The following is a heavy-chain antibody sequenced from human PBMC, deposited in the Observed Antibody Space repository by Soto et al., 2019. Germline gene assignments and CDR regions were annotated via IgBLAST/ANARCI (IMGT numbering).Heavy chain of an antibody. CDR3: AREMIHYYDGLDA. V-gene: IGHV3-48*03. CDR1: GFTFSSFD. D-gene: IGHD3-22*01. J-gene: IGHJ6*02. CDR2: ISRSGTTI. Sequence: PGGSLRLSCAASGFTFSSFDMNWVRQAPGKGLEWISYISRSGTTISYAGSVKGRFTISRDNSQNSLYLQMNSLRAEDTATYYCAREMIHYYDGLDAWGQGTPVT.